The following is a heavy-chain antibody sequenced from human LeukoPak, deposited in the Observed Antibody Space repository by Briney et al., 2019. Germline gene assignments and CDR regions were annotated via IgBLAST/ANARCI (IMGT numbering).Heavy chain of an antibody. CDR1: GFTFSSYS. J-gene: IGHJ4*02. CDR3: AVGIAATRRYFDY. CDR2: ISSSSNTI. D-gene: IGHD6-25*01. Sequence: GGSLRLSCAASGFTFSSYSMNWVRQAPGKGLEWVSYISSSSNTIYYADSVKGRFTISRDNAKNSLYLQMNSLRDEDTAVYYCAVGIAATRRYFDYWGQGTLVTVSS. V-gene: IGHV3-48*02.